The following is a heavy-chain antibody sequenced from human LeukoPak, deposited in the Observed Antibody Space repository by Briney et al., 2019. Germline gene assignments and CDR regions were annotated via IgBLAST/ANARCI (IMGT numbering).Heavy chain of an antibody. CDR2: IHYSGST. CDR3: ARDAGANAY. V-gene: IGHV4-59*01. CDR1: GVSINTDY. Sequence: ETLSLTCTVSGVSINTDYWTWIRQFPGKGLEWIGYIHYSGSTTYNPSLESRVTISVDTSKNQFSLKLTSVTSADTAMYFCARDAGANAYWGQGALVTVSS. D-gene: IGHD4/OR15-4a*01. J-gene: IGHJ4*02.